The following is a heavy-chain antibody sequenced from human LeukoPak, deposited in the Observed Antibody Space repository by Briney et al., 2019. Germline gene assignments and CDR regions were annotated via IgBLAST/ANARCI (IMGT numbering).Heavy chain of an antibody. J-gene: IGHJ5*02. CDR3: AREIRYEYYNWFDP. CDR1: GYTFTSYG. CDR2: ISADNYSGNT. Sequence: GASVTVSCKASGYTFTSYGISWVRQAPGQGLGWMGWISADNYSGNTNYAQKLQGRVTMTTDTSTSTAYMELRRLRSDDTAVYYCAREIRYEYYNWFDPWGQGTLVTVSS. D-gene: IGHD6-6*01. V-gene: IGHV1-18*01.